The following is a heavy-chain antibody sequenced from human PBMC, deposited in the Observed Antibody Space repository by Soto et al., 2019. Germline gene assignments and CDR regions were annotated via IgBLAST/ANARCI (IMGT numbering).Heavy chain of an antibody. V-gene: IGHV4-59*08. CDR3: ARYARTPDY. CDR2: IYYTGTT. D-gene: IGHD2-2*01. Sequence: PSETLSLTCTVSGGSISSYYWSWIRQPPGKGLEWIGYIYYTGTTTYNPSIKSRVTISVDSSKNQFSLNLTSVSAADTAVYYCARYARTPDYWGQGILVTVSS. CDR1: GGSISSYY. J-gene: IGHJ4*02.